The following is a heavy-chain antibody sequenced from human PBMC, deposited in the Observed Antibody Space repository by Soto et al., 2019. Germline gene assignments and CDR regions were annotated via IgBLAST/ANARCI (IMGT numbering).Heavy chain of an antibody. V-gene: IGHV3-15*07. CDR3: TTDSPGYCSGGSCYDFVY. J-gene: IGHJ4*02. CDR1: GFTFNNAW. D-gene: IGHD2-15*01. Sequence: EVQLVESGGGLVKPGGSLRLSCAASGFTFNNAWMNWVRQVPGKGLEWVGRIKSKTDGGTRDYAAPVKGRFTISRDDSKNTLYLQMNSLKIEDTALYYCTTDSPGYCSGGSCYDFVYWGQGTLVTVS. CDR2: IKSKTDGGTR.